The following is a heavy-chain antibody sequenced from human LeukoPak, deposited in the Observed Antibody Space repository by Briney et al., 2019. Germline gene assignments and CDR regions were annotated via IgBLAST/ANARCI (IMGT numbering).Heavy chain of an antibody. Sequence: GESLKISCRGSGFRSTSYWIGWVRQMPGKGLEWMAIIYPDDSNSRYSPSFQGQVTISADKSISTAYLQWSSLKASDSAMYYCARHCGGWYGMDYWGQGTLVTVSS. CDR2: IYPDDSNS. J-gene: IGHJ4*02. V-gene: IGHV5-51*01. D-gene: IGHD6-19*01. CDR1: GFRSTSYW. CDR3: ARHCGGWYGMDY.